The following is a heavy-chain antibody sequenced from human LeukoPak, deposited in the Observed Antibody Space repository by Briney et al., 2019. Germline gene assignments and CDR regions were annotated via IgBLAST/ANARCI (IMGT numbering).Heavy chain of an antibody. J-gene: IGHJ4*02. Sequence: GSLRLSCAASGFTFSDYYMSWIRQPPGKGLEWIGSIDYSGSTYYNPSLKSRATISIDTSTNQFSLKLSSLTAADTAVYYCARHGYDTGNYQAHFDYWGQGTLVTVSS. CDR1: GFTFSDYY. CDR2: IDYSGST. V-gene: IGHV4-38-2*01. CDR3: ARHGYDTGNYQAHFDY. D-gene: IGHD3-9*01.